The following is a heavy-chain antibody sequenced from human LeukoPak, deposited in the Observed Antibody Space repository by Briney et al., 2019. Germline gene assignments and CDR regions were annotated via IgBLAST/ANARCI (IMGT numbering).Heavy chain of an antibody. V-gene: IGHV1-69*06. Sequence: ASVKVSCKASGGTFSSYAISWVRQAPGQGLEWMGGIIPIFGTANYAQKFQGRVTITADKSTSAAYMELSSLRSEDTAVYYCARGDGYNSGPFDYWGQGTLVTVSS. CDR2: IIPIFGTA. CDR3: ARGDGYNSGPFDY. J-gene: IGHJ4*02. CDR1: GGTFSSYA. D-gene: IGHD5-24*01.